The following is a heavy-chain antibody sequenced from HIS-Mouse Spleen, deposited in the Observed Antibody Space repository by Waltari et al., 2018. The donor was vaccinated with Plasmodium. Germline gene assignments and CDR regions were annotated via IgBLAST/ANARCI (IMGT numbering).Heavy chain of an antibody. D-gene: IGHD1-7*01. Sequence: QLQLQESGPGLVKPSETLSLTCTVSGGSISSSRSYWGWISQPPGKGLEWIGSIYYSVSTYYNPSLKSRVTISVDTSKNQFSLKLSSVTAADTAVYYCARDRITGTSYFDYWGQGTLVTVSS. CDR2: IYYSVST. CDR3: ARDRITGTSYFDY. V-gene: IGHV4-39*07. CDR1: GGSISSSRSY. J-gene: IGHJ4*02.